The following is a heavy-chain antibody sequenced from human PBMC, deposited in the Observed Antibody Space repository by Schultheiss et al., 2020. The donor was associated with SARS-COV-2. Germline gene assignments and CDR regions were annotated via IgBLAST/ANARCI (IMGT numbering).Heavy chain of an antibody. CDR3: ARPEHHYYDSSGYYYA. V-gene: IGHV4-38-2*02. J-gene: IGHJ4*02. CDR2: IYYSGST. CDR1: GYSIRSGYY. D-gene: IGHD3-22*01. Sequence: SETLSLTCNVSGYSIRSGYYWGWIRQPPGKGLEWIGYIYYSGSTNYNPSLKSRVTISVDTSKSQFFLKLSSVTAADTAVYYCARPEHHYYDSSGYYYAWGQGTLVTVSS.